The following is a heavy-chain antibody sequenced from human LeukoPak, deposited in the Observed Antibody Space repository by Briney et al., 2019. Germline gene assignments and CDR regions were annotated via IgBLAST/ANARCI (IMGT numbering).Heavy chain of an antibody. Sequence: GGSLRLSCEASGFTFKNYGMSWVRQAPGKGLEWVSDISGTGANTYYADSVKGRFTISRDNSKDTLFLQMNSLRAEDTAIYYCARAVGPYDYWGQGTPVTVSS. J-gene: IGHJ4*02. CDR2: ISGTGANT. CDR3: ARAVGPYDY. V-gene: IGHV3-23*01. CDR1: GFTFKNYG. D-gene: IGHD3-10*01.